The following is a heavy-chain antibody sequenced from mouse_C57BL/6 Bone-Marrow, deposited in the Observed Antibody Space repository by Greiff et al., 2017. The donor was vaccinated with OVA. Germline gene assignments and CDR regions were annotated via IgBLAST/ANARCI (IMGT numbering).Heavy chain of an antibody. Sequence: QVQLQQSGAELVRPGASVKLSCKASGYTFTDYYINWVKQRPGQGLEWIARIYPGSGNTYSNEKFKGKATLTAEKSSSTAYMQLSSLTSEDSAVYFCASPDYYGSSYEYFDVWGTGTTVTVSS. V-gene: IGHV1-76*01. J-gene: IGHJ1*03. CDR1: GYTFTDYY. D-gene: IGHD1-1*01. CDR3: ASPDYYGSSYEYFDV. CDR2: IYPGSGNT.